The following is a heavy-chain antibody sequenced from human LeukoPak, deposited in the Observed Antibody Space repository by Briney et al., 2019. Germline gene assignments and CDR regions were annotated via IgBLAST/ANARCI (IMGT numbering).Heavy chain of an antibody. CDR3: ARGAAFYGRYYYYYMDV. J-gene: IGHJ6*03. CDR2: IYYSGST. V-gene: IGHV4-59*11. D-gene: IGHD4-17*01. CDR1: GGSISSHY. Sequence: PSETLSLTCTVSGGSISSHYWSWIRQPPGKGRGWIGYIYYSGSTNYHPPLKSRVTISVDTSKNQFSLKLSSVTAADTAVYYCARGAAFYGRYYYYYMDVWGKGTTVTVSS.